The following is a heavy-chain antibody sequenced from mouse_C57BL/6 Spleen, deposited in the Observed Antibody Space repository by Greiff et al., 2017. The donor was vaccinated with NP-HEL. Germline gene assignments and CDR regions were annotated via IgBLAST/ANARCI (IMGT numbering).Heavy chain of an antibody. J-gene: IGHJ2*01. V-gene: IGHV1-80*01. CDR3: ARWTTVVAPFDY. CDR1: GYAFSSYW. CDR2: IYPGDGDT. Sequence: VQLVESGAELVKPGASVKISCKASGYAFSSYWMNWVKQRPGKGLEWIGQIYPGDGDTNYNGKFKGKATLTADKSSSTAYMQLSSLTSEDSAVYFCARWTTVVAPFDYWGQGTTLTVSS. D-gene: IGHD1-1*01.